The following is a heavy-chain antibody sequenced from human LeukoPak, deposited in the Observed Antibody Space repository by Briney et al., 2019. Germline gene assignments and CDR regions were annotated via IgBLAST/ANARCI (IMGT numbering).Heavy chain of an antibody. V-gene: IGHV1-2*02. Sequence: GASVKVSCKASGYTFTGYYMHWVRQAPGQGLEWMGWINPNSGGTNYAQKFQGRVTMTRDTSISTAYMELSRLRSDDTAVYYCARDRFDDYGDYALDPWGQGTLVTVSS. CDR2: INPNSGGT. D-gene: IGHD4-17*01. CDR3: ARDRFDDYGDYALDP. CDR1: GYTFTGYY. J-gene: IGHJ5*02.